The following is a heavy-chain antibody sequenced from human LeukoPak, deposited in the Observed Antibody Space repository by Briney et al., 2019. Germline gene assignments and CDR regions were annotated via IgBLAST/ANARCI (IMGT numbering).Heavy chain of an antibody. D-gene: IGHD3-10*01. CDR1: GYTSTSYY. CDR3: AAHPFGWFDP. J-gene: IGHJ5*02. CDR2: INPSGGST. Sequence: ASVKVSCKASGYTSTSYYMHWVRQAPGQGLEWMGIINPSGGSTSYAQKFQGRVTMTRDTSASTAYMELRSLRSDDTAVYYCAAHPFGWFDPWGQGTLVTVSS. V-gene: IGHV1-46*01.